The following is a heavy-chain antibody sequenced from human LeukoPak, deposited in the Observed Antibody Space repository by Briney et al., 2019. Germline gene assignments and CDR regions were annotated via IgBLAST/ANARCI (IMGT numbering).Heavy chain of an antibody. V-gene: IGHV4-4*02. J-gene: IGHJ6*02. CDR3: ASLKTDYGDYNEVSRYYYYYYGMDV. CDR2: IYHSGST. D-gene: IGHD4-17*01. CDR1: GGSISSSNW. Sequence: SETLSLTCAVSGGSISSSNWWSWVRQPPGKGLEWIGEIYHSGSTNYNPSLKSRVTISVDKSKNQFSLKLSSVTAADTAVYYCASLKTDYGDYNEVSRYYYYYYGMDVWGQGTTVTVSS.